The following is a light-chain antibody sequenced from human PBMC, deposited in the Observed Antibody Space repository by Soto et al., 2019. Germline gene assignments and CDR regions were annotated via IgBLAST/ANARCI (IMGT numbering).Light chain of an antibody. V-gene: IGKV1-39*01. CDR2: AAS. CDR1: QSISNH. J-gene: IGKJ5*01. CDR3: QQSYMDPIT. Sequence: DIQMTQSPSSLSASVEERVIITCRASQSISNHLNWYQQKPGKAPKLLIFAASSLQSGVPSRFSGSGGGTDFTLSISSVQPEDFATYFCQQSYMDPITFGQGTRLEI.